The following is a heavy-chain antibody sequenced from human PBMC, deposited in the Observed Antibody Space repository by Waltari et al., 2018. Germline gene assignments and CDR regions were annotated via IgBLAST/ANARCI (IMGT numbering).Heavy chain of an antibody. V-gene: IGHV3-9*01. CDR1: GFTFDDYA. CDR3: AKDRSSSWLNWFDP. CDR2: ISWNSGSI. Sequence: EVQLVESGGGLVQPGRSLRLSCAASGFTFDDYALHWVRQAPGKGLEWVSGISWNSGSIGYADSVKGRFTISRDNAKNSLYLQMNSLRAEDTALYYCAKDRSSSWLNWFDPWGQGTLVTVSS. D-gene: IGHD6-13*01. J-gene: IGHJ5*02.